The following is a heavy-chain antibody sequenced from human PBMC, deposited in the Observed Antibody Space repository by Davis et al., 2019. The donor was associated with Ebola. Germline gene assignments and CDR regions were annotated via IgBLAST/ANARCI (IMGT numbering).Heavy chain of an antibody. CDR2: INPDGSVP. Sequence: PGGSLRLSCAASGFTFSNYRMNWVRQAPGKGLEWVANINPDGSVPNHVGSVRGRFTISRDNSKNSLYLQMDSLRVDDTAVYYCAGWGQNRNAWGRGALVTVSS. V-gene: IGHV3-7*01. D-gene: IGHD1-14*01. J-gene: IGHJ5*01. CDR1: GFTFSNYR. CDR3: AGWGQNRNA.